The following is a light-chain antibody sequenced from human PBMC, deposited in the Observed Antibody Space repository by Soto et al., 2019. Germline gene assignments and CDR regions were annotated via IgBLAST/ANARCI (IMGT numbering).Light chain of an antibody. V-gene: IGKV1-39*01. Sequence: DIQMPQSPSSLSASVGDRVTITCRASQSISSYLNWYQQKPGKAPKLLIYAASSLQSGVPSRFSGSGSGTDFTLTISSLQPEDFATYYCQQSYSTPFTFSQGTRLEI. J-gene: IGKJ5*01. CDR1: QSISSY. CDR3: QQSYSTPFT. CDR2: AAS.